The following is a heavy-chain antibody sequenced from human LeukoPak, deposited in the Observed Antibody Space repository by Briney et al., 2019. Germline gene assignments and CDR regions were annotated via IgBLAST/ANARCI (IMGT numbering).Heavy chain of an antibody. Sequence: SETLSLTCTVSGGSISSGGFYWSWIRQHPGKGLEWLGYIYYSGTTYYNPSLKSRVTFSVDTFKNQFSLKLNPVTAADTALYYCARGTTDGYSYGRFDYWGQGTLVTVSS. V-gene: IGHV4-31*03. CDR1: GGSISSGGFY. CDR2: IYYSGTT. CDR3: ARGTTDGYSYGRFDY. D-gene: IGHD5-18*01. J-gene: IGHJ4*02.